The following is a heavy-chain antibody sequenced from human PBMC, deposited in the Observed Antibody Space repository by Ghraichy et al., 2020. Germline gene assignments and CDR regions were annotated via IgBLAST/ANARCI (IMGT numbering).Heavy chain of an antibody. Sequence: GESLNISCKGSGYSFTSYWIGWVRQMPGKGLEWMGIIYPGDSDTRYSPSFQGQVTISADKSISTAYLQWSSLKASDTAMYYCARHGANYDFWSGPNPPYYYGMDVWGQGTTVTVSS. V-gene: IGHV5-51*01. CDR2: IYPGDSDT. J-gene: IGHJ6*02. D-gene: IGHD3-3*01. CDR1: GYSFTSYW. CDR3: ARHGANYDFWSGPNPPYYYGMDV.